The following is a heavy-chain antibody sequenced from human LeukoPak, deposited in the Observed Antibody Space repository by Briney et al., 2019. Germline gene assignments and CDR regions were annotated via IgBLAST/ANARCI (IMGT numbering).Heavy chain of an antibody. J-gene: IGHJ4*02. CDR2: IYYSGST. D-gene: IGHD6-13*01. V-gene: IGHV4-31*03. CDR3: AATPPAGQQRVQFDY. CDR1: GGSISSGGYY. Sequence: SETLSLTCTVSGGSISSGGYYWSWFRQHPGKGLERIVYIYYSGSTYYNPYLKGRVTILVDTSKNQFSLKLSSVTAADTAVYYCAATPPAGQQRVQFDYWGQGTLVTVSS.